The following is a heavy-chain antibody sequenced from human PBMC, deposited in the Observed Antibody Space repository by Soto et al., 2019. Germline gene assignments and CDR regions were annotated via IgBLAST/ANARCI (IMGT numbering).Heavy chain of an antibody. CDR1: GFTFSSYA. CDR2: ISGSGGST. Sequence: GGSLRLSCAASGFTFSSYAMSWVRQAPGKGLEWVSAISGSGGSTYYADSVKGRFTISRDNSKNTLYLQMNSLRAEDTAVYYCDPFQGGLGYCSSTSCYRDWFDPWGQGTLVTVSS. J-gene: IGHJ5*02. V-gene: IGHV3-23*01. CDR3: DPFQGGLGYCSSTSCYRDWFDP. D-gene: IGHD2-2*01.